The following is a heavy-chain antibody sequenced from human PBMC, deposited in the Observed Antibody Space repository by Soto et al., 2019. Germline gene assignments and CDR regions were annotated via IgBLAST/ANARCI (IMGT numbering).Heavy chain of an antibody. CDR3: AKENYYDSSGSPRGSYDY. CDR1: GFTFSSYA. V-gene: IGHV3-23*01. CDR2: ISGSGGST. D-gene: IGHD3-22*01. J-gene: IGHJ4*02. Sequence: GGSLRLSCAASGFTFSSYAMSWVRQAPGKGLEWVSAISGSGGSTYYADSVKGRFTISRDNSKNTLYLQMNSLRAEDTAVYYCAKENYYDSSGSPRGSYDYWGQGTLVTVSS.